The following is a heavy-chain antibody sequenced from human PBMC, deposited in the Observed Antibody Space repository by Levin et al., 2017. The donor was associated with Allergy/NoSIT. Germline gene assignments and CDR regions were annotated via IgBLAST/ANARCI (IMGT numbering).Heavy chain of an antibody. CDR1: GGSISSSSYY. CDR2: IYYSGST. V-gene: IGHV4-39*01. D-gene: IGHD3-16*01. CDR3: ASGGGGLAAIDLDY. J-gene: IGHJ4*02. Sequence: GSLRLSCTVSGGSISSSSYYWGWIRQPPGKGLEWIGSIYYSGSTYYNPSLKSRVTISVDTSKNQFSLKLSSVTAADTAVYYCASGGGGLAAIDLDYWGQGTLVTVSS.